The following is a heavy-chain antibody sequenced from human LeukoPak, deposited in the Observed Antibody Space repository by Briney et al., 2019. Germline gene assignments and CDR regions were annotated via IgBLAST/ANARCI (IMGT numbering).Heavy chain of an antibody. CDR1: GGTFSSYA. Sequence: SVKVSCKASGGTFSSYAISWVRQAPGQGLEWMGGIIPIFGTANYAQKFQGRVTITADESTSTAYMELSSLRSEDTAVYYCAAHQGTEDYYDSSGHLDYWGQGTPVTVSS. D-gene: IGHD3-22*01. CDR3: AAHQGTEDYYDSSGHLDY. V-gene: IGHV1-69*13. J-gene: IGHJ4*02. CDR2: IIPIFGTA.